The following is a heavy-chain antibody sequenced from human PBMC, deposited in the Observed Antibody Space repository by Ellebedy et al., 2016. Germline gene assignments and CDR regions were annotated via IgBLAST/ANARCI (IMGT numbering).Heavy chain of an antibody. CDR2: VFHTGTT. J-gene: IGHJ3*01. D-gene: IGHD1-1*01. V-gene: IGHV4-59*02. CDR3: AKWNGDWNAFDV. Sequence: SETLSLTCNVSGGSVSSAYWNWIRRPPGKGLEWIGYVFHTGTTNYNPSLKSRVTLSVDTSKSQFSLRLTSVTAADTAVYYCAKWNGDWNAFDVWGQGTMVTVCS. CDR1: GGSVSSAY.